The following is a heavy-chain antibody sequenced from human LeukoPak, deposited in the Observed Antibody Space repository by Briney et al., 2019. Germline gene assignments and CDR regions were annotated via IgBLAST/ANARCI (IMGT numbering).Heavy chain of an antibody. J-gene: IGHJ4*02. Sequence: GESLRLSCAASGFTFSDYYMSWIRQAPGKGLEWVSYISSSGSTIYYADSVKGRFTISRDNAKNSLYLQMNSLRAEDTAVYYCARDSTVTTGYYFDYWGQGTLVTVSS. CDR2: ISSSGSTI. CDR3: ARDSTVTTGYYFDY. CDR1: GFTFSDYY. D-gene: IGHD4-17*01. V-gene: IGHV3-11*01.